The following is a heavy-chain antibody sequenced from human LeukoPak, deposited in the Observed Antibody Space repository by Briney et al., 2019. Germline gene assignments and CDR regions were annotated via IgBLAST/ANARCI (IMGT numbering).Heavy chain of an antibody. CDR2: IKQDGSEK. Sequence: GGSLRLSCAASGFTFSTYNMNWVRQAPGKGLEWVASIKQDGSEKNYVDSVKGRFTISRDNAKNSLDLQMNSLRGEDTAVYYCARAGGYASSWAYWGQGTLVTVSS. CDR1: GFTFSTYN. V-gene: IGHV3-7*01. CDR3: ARAGGYASSWAY. D-gene: IGHD5-12*01. J-gene: IGHJ4*02.